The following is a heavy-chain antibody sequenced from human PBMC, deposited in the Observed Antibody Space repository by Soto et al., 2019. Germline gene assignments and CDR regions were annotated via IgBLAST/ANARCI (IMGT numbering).Heavy chain of an antibody. CDR3: ATPLTGPWYFDY. D-gene: IGHD3-10*01. Sequence: SETLSLTCAVYGGSFSTYYWSWIRQPPGKGLEWIGEVNHSGSTNYNPSLKSRVTISVDTSKNQFSLKLTSVTAADTAVYYCATPLTGPWYFDYWGQGTLVTVSS. J-gene: IGHJ4*02. CDR2: VNHSGST. V-gene: IGHV4-34*01. CDR1: GGSFSTYY.